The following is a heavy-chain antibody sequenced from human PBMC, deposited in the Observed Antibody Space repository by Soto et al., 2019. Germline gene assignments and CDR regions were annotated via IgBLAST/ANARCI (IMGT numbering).Heavy chain of an antibody. CDR2: ISYDGSNK. V-gene: IGHV3-30-3*01. J-gene: IGHJ4*02. Sequence: GGSLRLSCAASGFTFSSYAMHWVRQAPGKGLEWVAVISYDGSNKYYADSVKGRFTISRDNSKNTLYLQMNSLRAEDTAVYYCASFSGSYTSIDYWGQGTLVTVSS. CDR3: ASFSGSYTSIDY. CDR1: GFTFSSYA. D-gene: IGHD1-26*01.